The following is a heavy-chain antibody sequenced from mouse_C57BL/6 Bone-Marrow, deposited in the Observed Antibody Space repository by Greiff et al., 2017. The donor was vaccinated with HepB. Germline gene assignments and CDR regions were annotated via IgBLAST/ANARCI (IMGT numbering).Heavy chain of an antibody. Sequence: EVKVVESGEGLVKPGGSLKLSCAASGFTFSSYAMSWVRQTPEKRLEWVAYISSGGDYIYYADTVKGRFTISRDNARNTLYLQMSSLKSEDTAMYYCTRGRSRGFAYWGQGTLVTVSA. CDR2: ISSGGDYI. D-gene: IGHD3-1*01. V-gene: IGHV5-9-1*02. CDR3: TRGRSRGFAY. J-gene: IGHJ3*01. CDR1: GFTFSSYA.